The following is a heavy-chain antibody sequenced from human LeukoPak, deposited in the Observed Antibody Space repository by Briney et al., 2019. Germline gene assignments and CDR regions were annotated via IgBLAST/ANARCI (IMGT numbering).Heavy chain of an antibody. J-gene: IGHJ4*02. D-gene: IGHD5-24*01. Sequence: SETLSLTCAVYGGSFSGYYWSWIRQPPGKGLEWIGYIYYSGSTNYNPSLKSRVTISVDTSKNQFSLKLSSVTAADTAVYYCARMGGYNGYYFDYWGQGTLVTVSS. CDR1: GGSFSGYY. CDR3: ARMGGYNGYYFDY. CDR2: IYYSGST. V-gene: IGHV4-59*08.